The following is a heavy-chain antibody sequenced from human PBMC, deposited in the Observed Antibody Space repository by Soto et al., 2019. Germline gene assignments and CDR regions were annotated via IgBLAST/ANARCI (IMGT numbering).Heavy chain of an antibody. Sequence: ASVKVSCKVSGYTLTKLSMHWVRQAPGKGLEWMGGFDPEDGETIYAQKFQGRVTMTEDTSTDTAYMELSSLRSEDTAVYYCATATPAYGTYLSWFDPWGQGTLVTVSS. V-gene: IGHV1-24*01. CDR1: GYTLTKLS. CDR3: ATATPAYGTYLSWFDP. D-gene: IGHD1-7*01. CDR2: FDPEDGET. J-gene: IGHJ5*02.